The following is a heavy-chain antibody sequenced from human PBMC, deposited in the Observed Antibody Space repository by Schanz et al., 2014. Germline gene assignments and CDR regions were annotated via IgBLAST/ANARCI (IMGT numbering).Heavy chain of an antibody. CDR2: LYIGGGST. J-gene: IGHJ3*01. CDR3: ARDEARDGYNLAFDV. CDR1: GFTVSTNY. D-gene: IGHD5-12*01. Sequence: EVQLVESGGGLIQPGGSLRLSCAVSGFTVSTNYMSWVRQAPGKGLEWVSSLYIGGGSTRYADSVKGRFIISRDSSKTILFLQMNSLRADDTAVYFCARDEARDGYNLAFDVWGQGTLVTVSS. V-gene: IGHV3-53*01.